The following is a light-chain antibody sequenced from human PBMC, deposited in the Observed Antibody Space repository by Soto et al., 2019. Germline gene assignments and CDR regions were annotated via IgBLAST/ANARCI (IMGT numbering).Light chain of an antibody. CDR2: EVT. CDR3: SSFTTSGTWV. Sequence: QSALTQPASVSGSPGQSITISCTGTSSDIGGYKYVYWYQKYPGKAPKLMIFEVTNRPSGVSYRFSGSKSGNTASLTISGLQPEDEADYYFSSFTTSGTWVFGGGTKLTVL. J-gene: IGLJ3*02. V-gene: IGLV2-14*01. CDR1: SSDIGGYKY.